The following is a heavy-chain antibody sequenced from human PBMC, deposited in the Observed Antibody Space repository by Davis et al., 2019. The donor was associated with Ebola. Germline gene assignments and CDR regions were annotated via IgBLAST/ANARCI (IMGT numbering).Heavy chain of an antibody. Sequence: PGGSLRLSCVASGFTFSNHAMHWVRQAPGKGLEWVAVTSHNERERFYGGSVQGRFTISRDNSENVLYLQMDSLRPDDTAIYFCARALHDEVLDYWGQGTPVTVSS. CDR3: ARALHDEVLDY. V-gene: IGHV3-30*04. D-gene: IGHD1-1*01. J-gene: IGHJ4*02. CDR2: TSHNERER. CDR1: GFTFSNHA.